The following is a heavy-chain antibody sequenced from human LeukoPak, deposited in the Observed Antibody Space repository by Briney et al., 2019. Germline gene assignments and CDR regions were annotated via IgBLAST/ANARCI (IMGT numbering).Heavy chain of an antibody. J-gene: IGHJ4*02. Sequence: PGGSLRLSCAASGFTFSNFWMHWVRQAPGKGLEWVAVISYDGNNKYYADSVKGRFTISRDNSKNTLYLQMNSLRAEDTALYYCATLPTWGQGTLVTVSS. CDR2: ISYDGNNK. D-gene: IGHD4-17*01. V-gene: IGHV3-30-3*01. CDR1: GFTFSNFW. CDR3: ATLPT.